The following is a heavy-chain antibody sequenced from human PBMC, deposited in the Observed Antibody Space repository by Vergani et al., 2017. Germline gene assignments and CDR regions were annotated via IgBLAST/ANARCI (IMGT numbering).Heavy chain of an antibody. D-gene: IGHD6-19*01. Sequence: QLQLQESGPGLVKPSATLSLTCSVSGASIRSSNYYWGWIRQPPGKGLEWISSIYYSGSTYYNPSLKSRVTISVDTSKNQFSLKLSSVTAADTAVYFCARHSTVEWLVKLGWIEPWGKGILVTVSS. CDR3: ARHSTVEWLVKLGWIEP. CDR1: GASIRSSNYY. V-gene: IGHV4-39*01. J-gene: IGHJ5*02. CDR2: IYYSGST.